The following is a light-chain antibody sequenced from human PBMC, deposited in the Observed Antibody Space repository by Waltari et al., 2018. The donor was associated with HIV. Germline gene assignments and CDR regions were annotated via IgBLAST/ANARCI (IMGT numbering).Light chain of an antibody. Sequence: EIVLTQSPGTLSLSPGERATRSCRASQSVSSSYLSWYQQKPGQAPRLLIYGASSRATGIPDRFSGSGSGKDFTLTISRLEPEDFAVYYCQQYGSSLRTFGQGTKVEIK. CDR2: GAS. J-gene: IGKJ1*01. CDR1: QSVSSSY. CDR3: QQYGSSLRT. V-gene: IGKV3-20*01.